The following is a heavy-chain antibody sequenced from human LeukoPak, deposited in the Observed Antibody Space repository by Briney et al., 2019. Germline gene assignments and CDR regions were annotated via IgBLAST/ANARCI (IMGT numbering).Heavy chain of an antibody. CDR3: AREGSSGGSHDAFDI. J-gene: IGHJ3*02. V-gene: IGHV3-30*04. Sequence: GGSLRVSCAASGFTFSSYAMHWVRQAPGKGLEWVAVVSYNGSNKYYADSVKGRFTISRDNSKNTLYLQMNSLRAEDTAVYYCAREGSSGGSHDAFDIWGQGTMVTVSS. D-gene: IGHD2-15*01. CDR1: GFTFSSYA. CDR2: VSYNGSNK.